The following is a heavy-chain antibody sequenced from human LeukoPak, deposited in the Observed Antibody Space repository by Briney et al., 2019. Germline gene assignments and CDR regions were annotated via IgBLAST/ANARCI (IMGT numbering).Heavy chain of an antibody. Sequence: ASVKASCKASGYTFTSYDINWVRQATGQGLEWMGWMNPNSGNTGYAQKFQGRVTMTRNTSISTAYMELSSLRSEDTAVYYCARGSIAVAGTDYWGQRTLVTVSS. V-gene: IGHV1-8*01. J-gene: IGHJ4*02. CDR3: ARGSIAVAGTDY. CDR2: MNPNSGNT. CDR1: GYTFTSYD. D-gene: IGHD6-19*01.